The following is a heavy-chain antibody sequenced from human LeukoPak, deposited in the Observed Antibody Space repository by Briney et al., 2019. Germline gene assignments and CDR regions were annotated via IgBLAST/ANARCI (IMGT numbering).Heavy chain of an antibody. CDR2: FDPEDGET. D-gene: IGHD2-2*02. Sequence: ASVKVSCTVSGYTLTELSMHWVRQAPGKGLGWMGGFDPEDGETIYAQKFQGRVTMTEDTSTDTAYMELSSLRSEDTAVYYCATGLAVYCSSTSCHSHWGQGTLVTVSS. CDR1: GYTLTELS. V-gene: IGHV1-24*01. CDR3: ATGLAVYCSSTSCHSH. J-gene: IGHJ4*02.